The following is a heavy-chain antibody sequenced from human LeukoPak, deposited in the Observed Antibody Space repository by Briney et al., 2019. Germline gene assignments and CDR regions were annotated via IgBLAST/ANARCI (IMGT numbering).Heavy chain of an antibody. J-gene: IGHJ4*02. D-gene: IGHD3-10*01. CDR1: GDSISGPY. CDR2: THYTEET. Sequence: SETLPLTCNVSGDSISGPYWNWIRQSPGRGLEWIGYTHYTEETNYNPSLKSRLTMSVDTSNNQVYLRLSSVTAADTAVYYCGRNLGSGSDHWGQGTLVTVSS. CDR3: GRNLGSGSDH. V-gene: IGHV4-59*11.